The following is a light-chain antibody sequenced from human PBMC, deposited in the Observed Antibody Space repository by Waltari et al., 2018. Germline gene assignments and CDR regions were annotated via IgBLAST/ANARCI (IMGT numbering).Light chain of an antibody. CDR1: QGILDGSNNRNS. J-gene: IGKJ4*01. Sequence: DIVMTQSPDSLAVSLGERATINSKSSQGILDGSNNRNSLAWYQQKPGQSPNLLIYWASTRESGVPDRFSGSGSGTDFSLTISSLQAEDVAVYYCQQYYRVPLTFGGGTKIEIK. CDR3: QQYYRVPLT. CDR2: WAS. V-gene: IGKV4-1*01.